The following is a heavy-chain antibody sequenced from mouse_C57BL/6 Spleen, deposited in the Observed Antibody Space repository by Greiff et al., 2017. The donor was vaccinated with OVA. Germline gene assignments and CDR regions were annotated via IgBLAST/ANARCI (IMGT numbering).Heavy chain of an antibody. CDR1: GFTFSDYG. Sequence: EVNVVESGGGLVKPGGSLKLSCAASGFTFSDYGMHWVRQAPEKGLEWVAYISSGSSTIYYADTVKGRFTISRDNAKNTLFLQMTSLRSEDTAMYYCARRATVVEDAMDYWGQGTSVTVSS. CDR3: ARRATVVEDAMDY. D-gene: IGHD1-1*01. CDR2: ISSGSSTI. J-gene: IGHJ4*01. V-gene: IGHV5-17*01.